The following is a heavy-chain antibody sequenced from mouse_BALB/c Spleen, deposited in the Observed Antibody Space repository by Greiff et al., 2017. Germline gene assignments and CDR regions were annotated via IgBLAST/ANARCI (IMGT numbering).Heavy chain of an antibody. CDR2: SEWVNGNT. V-gene: IGHV14-3*02. J-gene: IGHJ4*01. D-gene: IGHD2-12*01. CDR1: GFNIKDTY. Sequence: EVQLQQSGAELVKPGASVKLSCTASGFNIKDTYMHWVKQRPETGLEGSGRSEWVNGNTKYEPKFQGKATITADTSSNTAYLQLSRLTSEDTAVYYSARNDSWAIDYFAQLPSVTVSS. CDR3: ARNDSWAIDY.